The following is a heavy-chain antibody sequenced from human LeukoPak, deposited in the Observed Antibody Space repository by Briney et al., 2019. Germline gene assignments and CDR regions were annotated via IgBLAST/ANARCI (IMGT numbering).Heavy chain of an antibody. Sequence: ASVKVSCKASGYTFTSYAMHWGRQAPGQRLEWMGWINAGNGNTKYSQKFQGRVTITADKSTSTAYMELSSLRSEDTAVYYCARGDSSGYSPYYFDYWGQGTLVTVSS. CDR3: ARGDSSGYSPYYFDY. CDR1: GYTFTSYA. J-gene: IGHJ4*02. CDR2: INAGNGNT. D-gene: IGHD3-22*01. V-gene: IGHV1-3*01.